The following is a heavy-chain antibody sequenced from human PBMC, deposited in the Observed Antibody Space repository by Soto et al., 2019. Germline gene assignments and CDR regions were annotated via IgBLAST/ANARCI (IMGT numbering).Heavy chain of an antibody. V-gene: IGHV3-48*01. Sequence: PGGSLRLSCAASGFTFSSYSMNWVRQAPGKGLEWVSYISSSSSTIYYADSVKGRFTISRDNAKNSLYLQMNSLRAEDTAVYYCARGPPPHFLEWLDYDMDVWGKGTTVNGSS. CDR2: ISSSSSTI. CDR1: GFTFSSYS. J-gene: IGHJ6*03. CDR3: ARGPPPHFLEWLDYDMDV. D-gene: IGHD3-3*01.